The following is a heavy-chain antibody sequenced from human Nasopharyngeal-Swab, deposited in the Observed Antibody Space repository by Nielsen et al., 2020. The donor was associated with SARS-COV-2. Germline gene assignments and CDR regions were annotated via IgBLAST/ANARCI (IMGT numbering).Heavy chain of an antibody. CDR3: AKDSAVGFVDY. V-gene: IGHV1-2*02. J-gene: IGHJ4*02. CDR2: INPNSGGA. Sequence: SVKVSCKASGYTFTSYGISWVRQAPGQGLEWMGWINPNSGGANYAQQFQGRVTMTRATSISTAYMELSSLRSDDTAVYYCAKDSAVGFVDYWGQGTLVTVSS. CDR1: GYTFTSYG. D-gene: IGHD4-23*01.